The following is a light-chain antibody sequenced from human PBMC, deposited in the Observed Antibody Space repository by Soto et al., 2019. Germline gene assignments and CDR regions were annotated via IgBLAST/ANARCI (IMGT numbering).Light chain of an antibody. Sequence: QSVLTQPPSVSGAPGQRVTISCTGSSSNIGAGYDVHWYQQLPGTAPKLLIYGNSNRTSGVPDRFSGSKSGTSASLAITGLQAEDEADYYCQSYDSSLSGNWVFGGGTKVTVL. J-gene: IGLJ3*02. CDR2: GNS. CDR1: SSNIGAGYD. V-gene: IGLV1-40*01. CDR3: QSYDSSLSGNWV.